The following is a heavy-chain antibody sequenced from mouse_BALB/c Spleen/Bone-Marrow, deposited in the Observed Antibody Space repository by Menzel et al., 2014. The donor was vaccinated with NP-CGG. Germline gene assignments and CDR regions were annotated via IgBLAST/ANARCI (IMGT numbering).Heavy chain of an antibody. CDR3: ARWDYGDYAMDY. V-gene: IGHV3-2*02. J-gene: IGHJ4*01. CDR1: GYSIPRDFA. Sequence: VQLKEPEPGRVKPSQPLSLTCTVTGYSIPRDFAWNWIRQFKGKKREWMGYISYSSSTNYNPSLKSRISITRDTSKNQFFLQLNSVTAEDTATYYCARWDYGDYAMDYWGQGTSVTVSS. CDR2: ISYSSST. D-gene: IGHD1-2*01.